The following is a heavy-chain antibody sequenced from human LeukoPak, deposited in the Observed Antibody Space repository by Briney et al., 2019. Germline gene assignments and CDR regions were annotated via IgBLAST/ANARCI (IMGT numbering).Heavy chain of an antibody. Sequence: GGSLRLSCAASGSTFSSFSMTWVGQLQGKGRGWVSSISSSSSYIYYADSVKGRFTISRDNAKNSLYLQMNSLRAEDTAVYYCARAAAGVGAFDIWGQGTMVTVSS. D-gene: IGHD6-13*01. CDR3: ARAAAGVGAFDI. J-gene: IGHJ3*02. CDR1: GSTFSSFS. CDR2: ISSSSSYI. V-gene: IGHV3-21*01.